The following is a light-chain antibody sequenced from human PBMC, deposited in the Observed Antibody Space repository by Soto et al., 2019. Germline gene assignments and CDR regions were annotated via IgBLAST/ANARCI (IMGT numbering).Light chain of an antibody. CDR3: QQYNNYPLT. J-gene: IGKJ4*01. CDR1: QSVSTN. Sequence: DVLMTQSPATLSAFLGDRATITCRASQSVSTNLAWYQQKPGQAPKLLIYGASSLDSGLPARFSGSGSGTEFTLTITSLQSEDFAAYYCQQYNNYPLTFGGGTKVDIK. V-gene: IGKV1-5*01. CDR2: GAS.